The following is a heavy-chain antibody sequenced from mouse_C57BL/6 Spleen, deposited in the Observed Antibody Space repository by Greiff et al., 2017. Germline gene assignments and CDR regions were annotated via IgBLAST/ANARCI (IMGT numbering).Heavy chain of an antibody. J-gene: IGHJ2*01. V-gene: IGHV1-26*01. Sequence: EVQLQQSGPELVKPGASVKISCKASGYTFTDYYMNWVKQSHGKSLEWIGDINPNNGGTSYNQKFKGKATLTVDKSSSTAYMELRSLTSEDSAVYYCARSALYCSSYFFDYWGQGTTLTVSS. CDR2: INPNNGGT. CDR3: ARSALYCSSYFFDY. D-gene: IGHD1-1*01. CDR1: GYTFTDYY.